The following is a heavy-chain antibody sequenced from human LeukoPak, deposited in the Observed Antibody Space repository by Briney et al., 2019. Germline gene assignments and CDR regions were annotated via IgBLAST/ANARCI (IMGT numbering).Heavy chain of an antibody. CDR3: ARDLGPWSNYYDSSGPSDY. J-gene: IGHJ4*02. D-gene: IGHD3-22*01. V-gene: IGHV1-69*04. CDR2: IIPILGIA. CDR1: GGTFSSYA. Sequence: SVKVSCKASGGTFSSYAISWVRQAPGQGLEWMGRIIPILGIANYAQKFQGRVTITADKSTSTPYMELSSLRSEDTAVYYCARDLGPWSNYYDSSGPSDYWGQGTLVTVSS.